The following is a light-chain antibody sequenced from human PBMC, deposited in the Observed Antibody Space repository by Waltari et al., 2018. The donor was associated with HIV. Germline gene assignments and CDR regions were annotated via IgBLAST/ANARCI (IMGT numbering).Light chain of an antibody. V-gene: IGLV1-47*01. CDR1: HPNIGSNN. CDR3: SVWDDSLAGWM. Sequence: QSALTQPPSASGTPGQRVTISCSGRHPNIGSNNVNWYQQPPGAAPKLLISLNDQRPSGVPDRFSGSKSGTSASLVISGLRSEDEADYFCSVWDDSLAGWMFGGGTRLTVL. CDR2: LND. J-gene: IGLJ3*02.